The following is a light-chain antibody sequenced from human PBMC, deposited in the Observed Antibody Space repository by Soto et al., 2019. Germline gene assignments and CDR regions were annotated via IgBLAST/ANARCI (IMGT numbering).Light chain of an antibody. CDR1: QNINSY. V-gene: IGKV1-39*01. Sequence: EIQMTQSPSSLSASVGDRVTITCRASQNINSYLNWYQQKLGEAPKLLIYEASSLQSGVPSRFSGSGSGADFTLTISSLQPEDFATYYCQQSYSTPLTFGGGTKVEI. CDR2: EAS. J-gene: IGKJ4*01. CDR3: QQSYSTPLT.